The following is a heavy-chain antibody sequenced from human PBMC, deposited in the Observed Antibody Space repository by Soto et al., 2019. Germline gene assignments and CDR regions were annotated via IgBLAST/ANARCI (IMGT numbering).Heavy chain of an antibody. CDR3: ARDRISGSGNYYSWADY. Sequence: PGGSLRLSCAASGFTFSSYAMHWVRQAPGKGLEWVAVISYDGSNKYYADSVKGRFTISRDNSKNMLYLQMSSLRAEDTALYYCARDRISGSGNYYSWADYWGQGTLVTVSS. D-gene: IGHD3-10*01. V-gene: IGHV3-30-3*01. CDR2: ISYDGSNK. J-gene: IGHJ4*02. CDR1: GFTFSSYA.